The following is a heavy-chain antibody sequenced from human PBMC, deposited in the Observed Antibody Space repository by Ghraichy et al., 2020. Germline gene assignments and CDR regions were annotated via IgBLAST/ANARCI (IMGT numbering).Heavy chain of an antibody. CDR2: MNPNSGNT. V-gene: IGHV1-8*01. CDR1: GYTFTSYD. CDR3: ARGQRYCSSTSCYELGY. Sequence: ASVKVSCKASGYTFTSYDINWVRQATGQGLEWMGWMNPNSGNTGYAQKFQGRVTMTRNTSISTAYMELSSLRSEDTAVYYCARGQRYCSSTSCYELGYWGQGTLVTVSS. J-gene: IGHJ4*02. D-gene: IGHD2-2*01.